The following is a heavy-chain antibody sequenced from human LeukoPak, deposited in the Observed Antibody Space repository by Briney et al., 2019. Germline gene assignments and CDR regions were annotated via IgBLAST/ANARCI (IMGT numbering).Heavy chain of an antibody. D-gene: IGHD1-14*01. CDR2: IDPSDSYT. V-gene: IGHV5-10-1*01. Sequence: GESLKISCKGVGYSFTSYWFSWVRQMPGKGLEYVGRIDPSDSYTNYSPSFQGHVTISADKSISTAYLQWSSLKASDNAMYYCARHWDLPGGGDYWGQGTLVTVSS. CDR3: ARHWDLPGGGDY. J-gene: IGHJ4*02. CDR1: GYSFTSYW.